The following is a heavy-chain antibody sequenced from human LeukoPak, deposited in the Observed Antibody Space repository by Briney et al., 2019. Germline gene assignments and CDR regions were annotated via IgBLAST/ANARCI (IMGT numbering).Heavy chain of an antibody. J-gene: IGHJ6*03. Sequence: GGSLRLSCAASGFIFSSYGMHWVRQAPGKGLEWVAFIRYDGSNKYYADSVKGRFTISRDNSKNTLYLQMNSLRAEDTAVYYCAKDQKRGYSYGYLFYYYYMDVWGKGTTVTISS. CDR3: AKDQKRGYSYGYLFYYYYMDV. CDR2: IRYDGSNK. CDR1: GFIFSSYG. D-gene: IGHD5-18*01. V-gene: IGHV3-30*02.